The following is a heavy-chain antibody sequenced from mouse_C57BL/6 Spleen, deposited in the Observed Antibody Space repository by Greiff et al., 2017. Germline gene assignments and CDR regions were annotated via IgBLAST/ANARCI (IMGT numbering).Heavy chain of an antibody. V-gene: IGHV3-6*01. Sequence: VQLQQSGPGLVKPSQSLSLTCSVTGYSITSGYYWNWIRQFPGNKLEWMGYISYDGSNNYNPSLKNRISITRDTSKNQFFLKLNSVTTEDTATYYCARVDDGYPYWYFDVWGTGTTVTVSS. CDR3: ARVDDGYPYWYFDV. CDR1: GYSITSGYY. CDR2: ISYDGSN. D-gene: IGHD2-3*01. J-gene: IGHJ1*03.